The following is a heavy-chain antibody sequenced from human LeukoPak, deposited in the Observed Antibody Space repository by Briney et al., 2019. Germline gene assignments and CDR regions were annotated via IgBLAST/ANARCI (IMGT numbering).Heavy chain of an antibody. V-gene: IGHV3-33*03. J-gene: IGHJ4*02. CDR3: TRVGYIDEGIDY. D-gene: IGHD5-24*01. CDR2: IWYDGSNK. Sequence: GGSLRLSCATSGFTFNRFGMHWVRQAPGKGLEWVAVIWYDGSNKDYADSVKGRFTISRDNAKNSLYLQMNSLRAEDTAIYYCTRVGYIDEGIDYWGQGTLVTVSS. CDR1: GFTFNRFG.